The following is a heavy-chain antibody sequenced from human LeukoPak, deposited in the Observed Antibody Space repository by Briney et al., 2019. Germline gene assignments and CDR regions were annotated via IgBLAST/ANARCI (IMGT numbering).Heavy chain of an antibody. Sequence: SETLSLTCTVSGGSVSTGTYFWSWIRQPPGKGLEWIGEIFYSGSTNYNPSLKSRVTISVDTSKNQFSLKLNSVTAADVAIYYCGGGQYEYFAFWGPGTLVTVSS. V-gene: IGHV4-61*01. CDR3: GGGQYEYFAF. CDR1: GGSVSTGTYF. CDR2: IFYSGST. J-gene: IGHJ2*01. D-gene: IGHD3-16*01.